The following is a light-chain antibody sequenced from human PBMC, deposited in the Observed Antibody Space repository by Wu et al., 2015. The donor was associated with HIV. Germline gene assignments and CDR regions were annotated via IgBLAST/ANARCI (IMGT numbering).Light chain of an antibody. CDR2: GVS. J-gene: IGKJ1*01. CDR1: QDVSSTY. CDR3: HQYGSSPQT. Sequence: SPGKSHLSCRATQDVSSTYLGWYQQKPGQAPRLLIYGVSSRATGIPDRFSGSGSGTDFTLTISRLEPEDFAVYYCHQYGSSPQTFGQGTKVEIK. V-gene: IGKV3-20*01.